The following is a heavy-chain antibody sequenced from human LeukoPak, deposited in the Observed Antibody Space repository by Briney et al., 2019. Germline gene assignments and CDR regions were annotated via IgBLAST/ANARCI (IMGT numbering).Heavy chain of an antibody. CDR2: TCYSGST. J-gene: IGHJ6*02. D-gene: IGHD5-24*01. V-gene: IGHV4-39*01. CDR1: GGSISNSNYY. Sequence: SETLSLTCTVSGGSISNSNYYWDWIRQPPGKGLEWIGTTCYSGSTYYNPSLKDRVTISVDTSKNQFSLRLSSVNPADTAVYYCAKWLLFNRYYYGIDVWGRGTTVTVSS. CDR3: AKWLLFNRYYYGIDV.